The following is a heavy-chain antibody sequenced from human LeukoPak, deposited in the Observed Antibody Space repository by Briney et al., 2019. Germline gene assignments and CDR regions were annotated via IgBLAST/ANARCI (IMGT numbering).Heavy chain of an antibody. J-gene: IGHJ3*02. CDR2: ISYDGSNK. D-gene: IGHD3-10*01. V-gene: IGHV3-30*04. CDR3: ARYGAFDI. CDR1: GFTFSSYA. Sequence: GGSLRLSCAASGFTFSSYAMHWVRQAPGKGLEWVGVISYDGSNKYYADSVKGRFTISRDNSKNTLYLQMNSLRAEDTAVYYCARYGAFDIWGQGTMVTVSS.